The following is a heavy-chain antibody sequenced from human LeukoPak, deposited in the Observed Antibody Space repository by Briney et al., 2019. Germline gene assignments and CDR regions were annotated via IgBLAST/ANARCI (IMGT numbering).Heavy chain of an antibody. Sequence: PSETLSLTCAVYGGPFSGYYWIWLRHPPGKGLEWIGEINHSGSTNYNPSLKSRVTITVDTSKNQFSLKLSSVTAADTAVYYCARGQYYFDYWGQGTLVTVSS. CDR3: ARGQYYFDY. V-gene: IGHV4-34*01. CDR1: GGPFSGYY. J-gene: IGHJ4*02. CDR2: INHSGST. D-gene: IGHD6-19*01.